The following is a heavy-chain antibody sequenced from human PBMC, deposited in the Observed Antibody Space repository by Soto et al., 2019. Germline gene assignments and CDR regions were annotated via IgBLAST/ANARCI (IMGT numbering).Heavy chain of an antibody. V-gene: IGHV3-48*02. Sequence: GGSLRLSFAASGFTFSSYSMNWVRQAPGKGLEWISYISTTSSSIYYADSVKGRFTISRDNAKNSLFLQMNSLRDEDTAVYYCARKGVAFDYWGQGALVTVCS. J-gene: IGHJ4*02. D-gene: IGHD3-3*01. CDR3: ARKGVAFDY. CDR2: ISTTSSSI. CDR1: GFTFSSYS.